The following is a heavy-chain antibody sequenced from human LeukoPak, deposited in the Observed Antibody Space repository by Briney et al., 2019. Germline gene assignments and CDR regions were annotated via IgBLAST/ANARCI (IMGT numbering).Heavy chain of an antibody. D-gene: IGHD3-16*01. CDR3: ANFVTWGYYFDY. CDR1: GFTFSSYA. CDR2: ISGSGGST. Sequence: GGSLRLSCAASGFTFSSYAMSWVRQAPGKGLEWVSAISGSGGSTYYADSVKGRFTISRDNSKNTLYLQMNSLRAEDTAVYYCANFVTWGYYFDYWGQGTLVTVSS. V-gene: IGHV3-23*01. J-gene: IGHJ4*02.